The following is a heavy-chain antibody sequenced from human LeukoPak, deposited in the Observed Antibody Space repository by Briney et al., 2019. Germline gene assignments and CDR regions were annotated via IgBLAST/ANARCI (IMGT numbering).Heavy chain of an antibody. J-gene: IGHJ4*02. D-gene: IGHD5-12*01. Sequence: GGSLRLSCAASGFTFSSYAMGWVRQAPGKGLEWVSAISGSGGSTYYADSVKGRFTISRDNSKNTLYLQMNSLRAEDTAVYYCAKDRRGFGGYDSGIDYWGQGTLVTVSS. V-gene: IGHV3-23*01. CDR1: GFTFSSYA. CDR3: AKDRRGFGGYDSGIDY. CDR2: ISGSGGST.